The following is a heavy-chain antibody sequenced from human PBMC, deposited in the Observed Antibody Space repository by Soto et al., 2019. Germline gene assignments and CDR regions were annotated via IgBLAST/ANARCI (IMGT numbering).Heavy chain of an antibody. Sequence: EVQLLESGGGLVQPGGSPRLSCAASGFTFSSYAMSWVRQAPGKGLEWVSAISGSGGSTYYADSVKGRFTISRDNSKNTLYLQMNSLRAEDTAVYYCSNPGGGARFDYWGQGTLVTVSS. D-gene: IGHD3-16*01. V-gene: IGHV3-23*01. CDR3: SNPGGGARFDY. CDR2: ISGSGGST. J-gene: IGHJ4*02. CDR1: GFTFSSYA.